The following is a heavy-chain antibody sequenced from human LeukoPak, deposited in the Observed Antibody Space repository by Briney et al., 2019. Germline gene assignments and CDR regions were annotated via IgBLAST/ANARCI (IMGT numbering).Heavy chain of an antibody. J-gene: IGHJ4*02. CDR2: MYFSGIT. V-gene: IGHV4-59*08. CDR1: GDSITSYY. Sequence: SETLSLNCTVSGDSITSYYWSWIRQPPGKGLEWIGFMYFSGITNYSPSLKSRVTISVDTSKKHFSLKLSSVTAADTAVYYCAVSSVNRGFFDYWGQGTLVTVSS. CDR3: AVSSVNRGFFDY.